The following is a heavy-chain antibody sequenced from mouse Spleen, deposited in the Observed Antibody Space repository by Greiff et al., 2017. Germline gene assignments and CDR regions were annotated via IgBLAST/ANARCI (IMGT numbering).Heavy chain of an antibody. CDR1: GYTFTSYV. D-gene: IGHD2-1*01. Sequence: VQLKESGPELVKPGASVKMSCKASGYTFTSYVMHWVKQKPRQGLEWIGYINPYNDGTKYNEKFKGKATLTSDKSSSTAYMELSSLTSEDSAVYYCARDGNSLDYWGQGTTLTVSS. CDR3: ARDGNSLDY. V-gene: IGHV1-14*01. CDR2: INPYNDGT. J-gene: IGHJ2*01.